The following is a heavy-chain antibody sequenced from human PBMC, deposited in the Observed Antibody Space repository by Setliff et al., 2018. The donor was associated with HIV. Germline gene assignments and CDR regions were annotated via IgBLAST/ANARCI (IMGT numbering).Heavy chain of an antibody. CDR2: MNPNSGNT. CDR3: ARAIPDYGDYYFDN. CDR1: GYTFINYD. D-gene: IGHD4-17*01. Sequence: ASVKVSCKTSGYTFINYDINWVRQAAGQGLEWMGWMNPNSGNTGYAQKFQGRVTMTRSTSITTAYMELSSLRSEDTAVYYCARAIPDYGDYYFDNWGQGTLVTVSS. V-gene: IGHV1-8*02. J-gene: IGHJ4*02.